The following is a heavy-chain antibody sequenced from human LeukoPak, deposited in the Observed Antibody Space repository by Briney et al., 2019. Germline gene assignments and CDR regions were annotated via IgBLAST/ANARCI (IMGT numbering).Heavy chain of an antibody. J-gene: IGHJ4*02. Sequence: SGGSLRLSCVASGCTFGTYWWNWVGQSPGRGREGVATIKEDGREKYYMDSVKGRFTISRDNAKSSLYLQMNCLRVEDTAVYYCARGGYRFGPNYWGQGTLVSVSS. V-gene: IGHV3-7*03. CDR1: GCTFGTYW. CDR3: ARGGYRFGPNY. D-gene: IGHD5-18*01. CDR2: IKEDGREK.